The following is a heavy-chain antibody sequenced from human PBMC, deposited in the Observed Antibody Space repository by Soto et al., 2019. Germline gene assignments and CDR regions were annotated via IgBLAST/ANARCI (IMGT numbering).Heavy chain of an antibody. V-gene: IGHV1-24*01. CDR2: FDPGDAET. Sequence: ASLKVSCKVSGHTLSELAMHWVRQAPGKGLEWIGGFDPGDAETIYAQTFQGRVSMTEDTSTDTAYLELRSLRYEDTAIYFCARWASDSSLYSTPEFDSWGHGTLVTVSS. CDR3: ARWASDSSLYSTPEFDS. D-gene: IGHD2-2*01. J-gene: IGHJ4*01. CDR1: GHTLSELA.